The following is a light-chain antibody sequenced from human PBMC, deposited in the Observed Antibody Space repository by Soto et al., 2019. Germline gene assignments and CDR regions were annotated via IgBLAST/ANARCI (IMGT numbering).Light chain of an antibody. CDR1: QSVLYSSNNKHY. Sequence: DIVMTQSPDSLAVSLGERATINCKSSQSVLYSSNNKHYVAWYQQRPGQPPKLLIYWTSLRESGVPDRFSGSGSGTDFTLTISSLQAEDVAVYFCQQYYSSPLTFGGGTKVEIK. V-gene: IGKV4-1*01. J-gene: IGKJ4*02. CDR2: WTS. CDR3: QQYYSSPLT.